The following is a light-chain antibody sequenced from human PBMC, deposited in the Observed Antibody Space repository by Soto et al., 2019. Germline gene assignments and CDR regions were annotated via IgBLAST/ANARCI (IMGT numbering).Light chain of an antibody. CDR1: QSVTSNY. CDR3: QQYGISPGT. CDR2: GAS. J-gene: IGKJ1*01. Sequence: IVLNQSPGTLSLSPGERATLSCRASQSVTSNYLAWYQQKPGQAPRLLIFGASIRDTGIPDRFSGSGSGTDFTLTISRLEPEDFAVYYCQQYGISPGTFGQGTKVDIK. V-gene: IGKV3-20*01.